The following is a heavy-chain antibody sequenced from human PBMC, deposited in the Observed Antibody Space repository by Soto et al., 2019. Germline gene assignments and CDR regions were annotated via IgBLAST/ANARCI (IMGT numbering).Heavy chain of an antibody. Sequence: QVQLVQSGAEVKKPGSSVRVSCKASGTIFSGYTISWVRQAPGQGLEWMGRIIPILGETNSAQKFQGRVTLTADKSTNTAYMELNRLRLEDTAVYYCARGLGGRMDDWGQGTTVTVSS. CDR3: ARGLGGRMDD. V-gene: IGHV1-69*08. CDR1: GTIFSGYT. D-gene: IGHD3-16*01. J-gene: IGHJ6*02. CDR2: IIPILGET.